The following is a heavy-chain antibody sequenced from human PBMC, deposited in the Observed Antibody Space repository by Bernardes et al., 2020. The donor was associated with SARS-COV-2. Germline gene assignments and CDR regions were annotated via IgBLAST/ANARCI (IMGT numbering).Heavy chain of an antibody. CDR1: GFTFDDSA. Sequence: GGSLRLSCAASGFTFDDSAMHWVRQAPGKGLAWVSGISWNSGSIGYADSVKGRFTISRDNAKNSLYLQMNSLRAEDTALYYCAKSIYYDTSGSPDYWGQGTLVTGSS. D-gene: IGHD3-22*01. V-gene: IGHV3-9*01. CDR3: AKSIYYDTSGSPDY. J-gene: IGHJ4*02. CDR2: ISWNSGSI.